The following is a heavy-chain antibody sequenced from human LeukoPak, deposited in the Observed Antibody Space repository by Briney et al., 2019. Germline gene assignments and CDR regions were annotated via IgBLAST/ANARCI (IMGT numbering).Heavy chain of an antibody. D-gene: IGHD6-19*01. J-gene: IGHJ3*01. CDR1: GFTFSSYD. CDR2: IGTAGDT. V-gene: IGHV3-13*01. Sequence: GGSLRLSCAASGFTFSSYDMHWVRQATGKGLEWVSAIGTAGDTYYPGSVKGRFTISRENAKNSLYLQMNSLRAGDTAVYYCARDRDSSGWYDYWGQGTVVTVSS. CDR3: ARDRDSSGWYDY.